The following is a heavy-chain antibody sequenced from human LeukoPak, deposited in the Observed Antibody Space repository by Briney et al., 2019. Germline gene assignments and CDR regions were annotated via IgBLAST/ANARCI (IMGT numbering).Heavy chain of an antibody. CDR3: AKEGAMDFDY. CDR1: GFTFSSYA. V-gene: IGHV3-23*01. D-gene: IGHD1-26*01. J-gene: IGHJ4*02. Sequence: GGSLRLSCAASGFTFSSYAMVWVRQAPGQGLEWVSAMSGSGGRSHYADSVKGRFTISRDNSKNTLYLQMNSLRAEDTAVYYCAKEGAMDFDYWGQGTLVTVSS. CDR2: MSGSGGRS.